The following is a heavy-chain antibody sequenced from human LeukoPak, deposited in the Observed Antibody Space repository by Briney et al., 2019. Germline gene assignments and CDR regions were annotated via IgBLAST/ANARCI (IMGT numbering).Heavy chain of an antibody. Sequence: ASVKVSCKASGGTFSSYAISWVRQAPGQGLEWMGGIIPIFGTANYAQKFQGRVTITADESTSTAYMELSSLRSEDTAVYYCARRSTDYYYGMDVWGKGPRSPSPQ. J-gene: IGHJ6*01. V-gene: IGHV1-69*01. D-gene: IGHD1-26*01. CDR2: IIPIFGTA. CDR1: GGTFSSYA. CDR3: ARRSTDYYYGMDV.